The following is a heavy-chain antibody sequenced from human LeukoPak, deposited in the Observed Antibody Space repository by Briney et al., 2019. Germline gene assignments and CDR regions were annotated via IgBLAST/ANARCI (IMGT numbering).Heavy chain of an antibody. CDR3: AKGRCSRTICSFEN. J-gene: IGHJ4*02. CDR2: ITDSGGTT. Sequence: GGSLRRSCAASGFTFSSYAMNWVRQAPGKGLEWVSTITDSGGTTSYADSVKGRFTISRDNYKTTLYLQMNSLRAEDTALYYCAKGRCSRTICSFENWGQGTLVTVSS. CDR1: GFTFSSYA. V-gene: IGHV3-23*01. D-gene: IGHD2-2*01.